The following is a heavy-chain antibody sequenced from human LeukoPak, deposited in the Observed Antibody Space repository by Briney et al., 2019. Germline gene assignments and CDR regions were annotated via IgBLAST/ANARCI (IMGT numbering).Heavy chain of an antibody. CDR1: GGSISSGDYF. Sequence: SEPLSLTCTVSGGSISSGDYFWSWIRQHPERGLEWIGYIYNTGNTYCNPSLKSRVTLSVDTSKNPFSLKLTSVTAADTAVYYCARRGGGRWFDPWGQGTLVTVSS. CDR2: IYNTGNT. V-gene: IGHV4-31*03. D-gene: IGHD3-16*01. J-gene: IGHJ5*02. CDR3: ARRGGGRWFDP.